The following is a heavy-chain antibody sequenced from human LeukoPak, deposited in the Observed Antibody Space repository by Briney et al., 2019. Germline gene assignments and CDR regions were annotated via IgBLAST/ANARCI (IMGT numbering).Heavy chain of an antibody. CDR2: IDPNTGGT. CDR1: GYTFTDYY. D-gene: IGHD3-10*01. V-gene: IGHV1-2*02. CDR3: ARVYGSGSGDY. Sequence: ASVKVSCKASGYTFTDYYIHWVRQAPGQGLEWMGWIDPNTGGTNFAQKFQGRVTMTRDTSISTAYMELSRLRSDDTAVYYCARVYGSGSGDYWGQGTLVTVSS. J-gene: IGHJ4*02.